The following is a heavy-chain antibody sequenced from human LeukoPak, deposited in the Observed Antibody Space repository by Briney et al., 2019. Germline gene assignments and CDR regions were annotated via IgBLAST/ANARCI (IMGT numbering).Heavy chain of an antibody. Sequence: GGSLRLSCAASGFTFSSYSMNWVRQAPGKGLEWVSSISSSSSYIYYADSVKGRFTISRDNAKNSLYLQMNSLRAEDTAVYYCARVLSLVMYDAFDIWGQGTMVTVSS. J-gene: IGHJ3*02. CDR3: ARVLSLVMYDAFDI. D-gene: IGHD2-21*01. CDR1: GFTFSSYS. V-gene: IGHV3-21*01. CDR2: ISSSSSYI.